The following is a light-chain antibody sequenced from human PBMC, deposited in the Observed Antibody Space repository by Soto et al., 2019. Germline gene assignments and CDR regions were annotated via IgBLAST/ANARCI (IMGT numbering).Light chain of an antibody. Sequence: EVVMTQSPATLSVSPGERATLSCRASQTVSRNLAWYQQRPGQAPRLLIYDISNRAAGVPARFSGSGSETEFTLTISSLEPEDFAVYYCQQRSNWLITFGQGTRLEIK. CDR3: QQRSNWLIT. CDR2: DIS. J-gene: IGKJ5*01. CDR1: QTVSRN. V-gene: IGKV3-11*01.